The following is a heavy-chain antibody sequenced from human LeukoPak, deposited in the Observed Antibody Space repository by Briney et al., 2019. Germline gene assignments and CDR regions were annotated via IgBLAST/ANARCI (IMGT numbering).Heavy chain of an antibody. CDR1: GGSISSGGYY. V-gene: IGHV4-31*03. J-gene: IGHJ4*02. CDR3: ARARFDWLLTY. CDR2: IYYSGST. Sequence: SETLSLTCTVSGGSISSGGYYWSWIRQHPGKGLEWIGYIYYSGSTYYNPSLKSRVTMSVDTSKNQFSLKLSSVTAADTAVYYCARARFDWLLTYWGQGTLVTVSS. D-gene: IGHD3-9*01.